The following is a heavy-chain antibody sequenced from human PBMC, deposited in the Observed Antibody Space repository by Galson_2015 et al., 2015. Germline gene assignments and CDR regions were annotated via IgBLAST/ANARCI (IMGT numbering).Heavy chain of an antibody. CDR3: ASEDYYYDSSSRRKLSMDY. Sequence: SLRLSCAVSGFTFSRYWMHWVRQAPGKGLEWVADIKPDGSEKYYADSVKGRFTISRDNVKNSLYLQMNSLRAEDTAVYYCASEDYYYDSSSRRKLSMDYWGQGTLVTVSS. V-gene: IGHV3-7*03. J-gene: IGHJ4*02. CDR1: GFTFSRYW. CDR2: IKPDGSEK. D-gene: IGHD3-22*01.